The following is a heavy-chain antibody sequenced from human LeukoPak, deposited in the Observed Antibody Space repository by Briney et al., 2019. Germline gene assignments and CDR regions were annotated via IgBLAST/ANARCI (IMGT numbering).Heavy chain of an antibody. CDR2: IYTSGNT. CDR3: ASDPLAGHHAFDI. D-gene: IGHD6-19*01. Sequence: SETLSLTCSVSGASISSYYWSWIRQPAGKGLEWIGRIYTSGNTNYNPSLKSRVTMSVDTSNNQFSLKLTSVTAADTAVYYCASDPLAGHHAFDIWGQGTMVTVS. CDR1: GASISSYY. V-gene: IGHV4-4*07. J-gene: IGHJ3*02.